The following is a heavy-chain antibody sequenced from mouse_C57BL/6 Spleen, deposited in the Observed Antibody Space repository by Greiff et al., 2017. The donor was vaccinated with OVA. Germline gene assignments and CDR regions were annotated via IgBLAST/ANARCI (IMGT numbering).Heavy chain of an antibody. D-gene: IGHD1-1*01. CDR1: GYAFSSYW. J-gene: IGHJ4*01. CDR2: IYPGDGDT. Sequence: QVQLKQSGAELVKPGASVKISCKASGYAFSSYWMNWVKQRPGKGLEWIGQIYPGDGDTNYNGKFKGKATLTADKSSSTAYMQLSSLTSEDSAVYFCARGGVVAPWDYWGQGTSVTVSS. CDR3: ARGGVVAPWDY. V-gene: IGHV1-80*01.